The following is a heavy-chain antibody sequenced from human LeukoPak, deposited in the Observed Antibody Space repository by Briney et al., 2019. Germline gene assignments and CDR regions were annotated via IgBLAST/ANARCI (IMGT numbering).Heavy chain of an antibody. J-gene: IGHJ6*03. CDR1: GFTFSSYG. CDR2: ISYDGSNK. D-gene: IGHD2-8*02. V-gene: IGHV3-30*18. CDR3: AKDGWSCTANSCPQYYHYMAV. Sequence: GRSLRLSCAASGFTFSSYGMHWVRQAPGKGLEWVAVISYDGSNKYYADSVKGRFTISRDNSKNTLYLQMNSLRAEDTAVYYCAKDGWSCTANSCPQYYHYMAVWGKGTTVTVSS.